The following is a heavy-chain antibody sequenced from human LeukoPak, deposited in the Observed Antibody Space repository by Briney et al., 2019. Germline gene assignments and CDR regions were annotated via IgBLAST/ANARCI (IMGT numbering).Heavy chain of an antibody. J-gene: IGHJ5*02. D-gene: IGHD2-2*01. Sequence: ASVKVSCKASGYTFTGYYMHWVRQAPGQGLEWVGWMNPNSGDTNYARSFQGRVTITRDTSISTAYMELSRLRFDDTAVYYCAKDPFDQMLPENWFDPWGQGTLVTVSS. CDR1: GYTFTGYY. CDR3: AKDPFDQMLPENWFDP. V-gene: IGHV1-2*02. CDR2: MNPNSGDT.